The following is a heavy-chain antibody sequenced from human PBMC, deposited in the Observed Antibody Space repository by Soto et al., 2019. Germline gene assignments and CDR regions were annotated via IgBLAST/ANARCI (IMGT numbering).Heavy chain of an antibody. CDR3: ARGPPAYDRLLFDY. V-gene: IGHV1-2*04. CDR2: INPNSGGT. Sequence: ASVKVSCKASGYTFTGYYMHWVRQAPGQGLEWMGWINPNSGGTNYAQKFQGWVTMTRDTSISTAYMELSRLRSDDTAVYYCARGPPAYDRLLFDYWRQGTLVTVSS. D-gene: IGHD3-22*01. J-gene: IGHJ4*02. CDR1: GYTFTGYY.